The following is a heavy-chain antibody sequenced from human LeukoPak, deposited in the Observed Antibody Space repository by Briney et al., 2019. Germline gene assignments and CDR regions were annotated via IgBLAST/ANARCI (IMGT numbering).Heavy chain of an antibody. CDR3: ARVVYSHGYCDRVTCPNWFDP. J-gene: IGHJ5*02. CDR1: GYIFTDYY. Sequence: ASVKVSCKTSGYIFTDYYIHWVRQAPGQGLEWMGWINPKTGDTNSAQKVQRWVTMTRDTAISTAYMELNRLALDDTAVYYCARVVYSHGYCDRVTCPNWFDPWGQGTLVTVSS. V-gene: IGHV1-2*04. D-gene: IGHD2-2*03. CDR2: INPKTGDT.